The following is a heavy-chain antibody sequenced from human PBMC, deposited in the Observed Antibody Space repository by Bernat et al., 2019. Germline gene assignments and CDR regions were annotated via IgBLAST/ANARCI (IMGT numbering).Heavy chain of an antibody. V-gene: IGHV3-21*01. Sequence: EVQLVESGGGLVKPGGSLRLSCAASGFTFSSYSMNWVRLAPGKGLEWVSSISSSSIYIYYADSVKGRFTISRDNAKNSLYLQMNSLRAEDTAVYYCAREGSNIAAAGIPYYMDVWGKGTTVTVSS. J-gene: IGHJ6*03. CDR2: ISSSSIYI. CDR1: GFTFSSYS. CDR3: AREGSNIAAAGIPYYMDV. D-gene: IGHD6-13*01.